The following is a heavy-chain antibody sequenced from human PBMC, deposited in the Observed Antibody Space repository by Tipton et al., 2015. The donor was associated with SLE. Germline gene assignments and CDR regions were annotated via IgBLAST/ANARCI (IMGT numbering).Heavy chain of an antibody. D-gene: IGHD1-26*01. CDR1: GGSISSYY. J-gene: IGHJ3*02. CDR2: IYYSGST. CDR3: ARDRGELLGDALDI. V-gene: IGHV4-59*01. Sequence: LRLSCTVSGGSISSYYWSWIRQPPGKGLEWIGYIYYSGSTNYNPSLKSRVTISVDTSKNQFSLKLSSVTAADTAVYYCARDRGELLGDALDIWGQGTMVTVSS.